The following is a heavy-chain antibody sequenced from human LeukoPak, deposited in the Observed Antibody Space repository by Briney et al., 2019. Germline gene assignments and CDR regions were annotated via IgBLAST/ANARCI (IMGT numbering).Heavy chain of an antibody. V-gene: IGHV3-20*04. CDR2: INWNGGST. D-gene: IGHD1-26*01. J-gene: IGHJ6*03. Sequence: GGSLRLSCAASGFTFDDYGMSWVRQAPGKGLEWVSGINWNGGSTGYADSVKGRFTISRDNAKNSLYLQMNSLRAEDTALYYCASSGSPYYYYYMDVWGKGTTVTVSS. CDR3: ASSGSPYYYYYMDV. CDR1: GFTFDDYG.